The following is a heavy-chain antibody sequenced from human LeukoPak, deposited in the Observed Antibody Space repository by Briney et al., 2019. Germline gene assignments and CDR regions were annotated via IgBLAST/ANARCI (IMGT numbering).Heavy chain of an antibody. CDR2: ISYDGSNK. CDR1: GFTFSSYA. V-gene: IGHV3-30-3*01. CDR3: ARDHATYYYDSRGYLGPTSFDY. Sequence: GGSLRLSCAASGFTFSSYAMHWVRQAPGKGLEWVAVISYDGSNKYYADSVKGRFTISRDNSKNTPYLQMNSLRAEDTAVYYCARDHATYYYDSRGYLGPTSFDYWGQGTLVTVSS. D-gene: IGHD3-22*01. J-gene: IGHJ4*02.